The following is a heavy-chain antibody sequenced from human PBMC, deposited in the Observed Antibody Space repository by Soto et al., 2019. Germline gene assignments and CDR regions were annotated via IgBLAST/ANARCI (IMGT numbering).Heavy chain of an antibody. J-gene: IGHJ6*02. Sequence: PSETLSPTCTFSGGSISSGGYYWSWIRQHPGKGLEWIGYMYHSGSTYYNPSLKSRVTISVDTSKKQFSLKLSSVTAADTAVYYCARDFTDSSGPTLGMDVWGQGTTVTVSS. D-gene: IGHD6-19*01. CDR3: ARDFTDSSGPTLGMDV. V-gene: IGHV4-31*03. CDR2: MYHSGST. CDR1: GGSISSGGYY.